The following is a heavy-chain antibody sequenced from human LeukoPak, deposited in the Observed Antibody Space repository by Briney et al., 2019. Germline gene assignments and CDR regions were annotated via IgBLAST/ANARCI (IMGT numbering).Heavy chain of an antibody. CDR3: AREGDYYDTSGTLDY. Sequence: PSETLSLTCTVSGGSISSSSYYWGWTRQPPGKGLEWIGSIYYSGSTYYNPSLKSRVTISVDTSKNQFSLRLSSVTAADTAVYYSAREGDYYDTSGTLDYWGQGTLVTVSS. CDR2: IYYSGST. V-gene: IGHV4-39*07. J-gene: IGHJ4*02. D-gene: IGHD3-22*01. CDR1: GGSISSSSYY.